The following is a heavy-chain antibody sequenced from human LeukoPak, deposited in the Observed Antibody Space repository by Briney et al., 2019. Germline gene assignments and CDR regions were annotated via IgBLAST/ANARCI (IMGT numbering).Heavy chain of an antibody. Sequence: PGGSLRLSCAASGFTFDDYGMNWVRQGPGKGLEWVSSISSSSSYIYYADSVKGRFTISRDNAKNSLYLQMNSLRAEDTAVYYCARDHDFWSVTDYWGQGTLVTVSS. CDR1: GFTFDDYG. CDR3: ARDHDFWSVTDY. D-gene: IGHD3-3*01. V-gene: IGHV3-21*01. J-gene: IGHJ4*02. CDR2: ISSSSSYI.